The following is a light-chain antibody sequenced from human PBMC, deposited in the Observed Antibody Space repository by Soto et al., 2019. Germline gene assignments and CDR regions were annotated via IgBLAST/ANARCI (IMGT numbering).Light chain of an antibody. J-gene: IGKJ1*01. CDR1: QSVSSN. Sequence: EIVMTQSPATLSVSPGERATLSCRASQSVSSNLAWYQQKPGQAPRLLLYGASTRATGIPARFSGSGSGTEFTLTISSLQSEAFAVYYCQQYNNWPPWTFGQGTKVEI. CDR3: QQYNNWPPWT. CDR2: GAS. V-gene: IGKV3-15*01.